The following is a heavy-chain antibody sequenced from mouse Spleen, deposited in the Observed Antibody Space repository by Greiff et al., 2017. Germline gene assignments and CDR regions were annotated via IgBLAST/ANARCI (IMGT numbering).Heavy chain of an antibody. V-gene: IGHV1-5*01. CDR1: GYTFTSYW. CDR3: TRSPNWDEGDY. Sequence: VQLQQSGTVLARPGASVKMSCKASGYTFTSYWMHWVKQRPGQGLEWIGAIYPGNSDTSYTQKFKGKAKLTAVTSTSTAYMELSGLTNEDSAVYYCTRSPNWDEGDYWGQGTTLTVSS. CDR2: IYPGNSDT. D-gene: IGHD4-1*01. J-gene: IGHJ2*01.